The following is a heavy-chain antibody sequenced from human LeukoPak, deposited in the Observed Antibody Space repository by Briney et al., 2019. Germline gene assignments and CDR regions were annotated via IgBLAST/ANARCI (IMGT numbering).Heavy chain of an antibody. V-gene: IGHV1-69*05. CDR2: IIPIFGTA. Sequence: ASVKVSCKASGGTFSSYAISWVRQAPGQGLEWMGGIIPIFGTANYAQKFQGRVTITTDESTSTVYMELSSLRSEDTAVYYCARDTYGGNEEGLVGFDYWGQGTLVTVSS. CDR3: ARDTYGGNEEGLVGFDY. J-gene: IGHJ4*02. D-gene: IGHD4-23*01. CDR1: GGTFSSYA.